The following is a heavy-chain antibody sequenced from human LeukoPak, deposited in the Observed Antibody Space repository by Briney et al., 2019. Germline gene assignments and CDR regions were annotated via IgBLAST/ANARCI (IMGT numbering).Heavy chain of an antibody. J-gene: IGHJ4*02. CDR3: ARVGPPSVVTMTFDF. CDR1: GFTFSSYG. Sequence: PGGSLRLSCAASGFTFSSYGMHWVRQAPGKGLEWVAVISYDGSNKYYADSVKGRFTISRDDSKNTLYLQMNSLRAEDTALYYCARVGPPSVVTMTFDFWGQGTLVTVSS. CDR2: ISYDGSNK. V-gene: IGHV3-30*03. D-gene: IGHD2-2*01.